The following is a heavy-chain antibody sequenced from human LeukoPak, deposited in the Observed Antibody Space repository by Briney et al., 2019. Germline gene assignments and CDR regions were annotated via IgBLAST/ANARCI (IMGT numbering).Heavy chain of an antibody. CDR1: GFTFSSYS. CDR3: ARVGNGPPFEY. J-gene: IGHJ4*02. Sequence: AGGSLRLSCAASGFTFSSYSMNWVRQAPGKGLEWVSYISSSSGTIYYADSVKGRFTISRDNAKNSLYLQMSSLRDEDTAVYYCARVGNGPPFEYWGQGTLVTVSS. CDR2: ISSSSGTI. V-gene: IGHV3-48*02. D-gene: IGHD2-8*01.